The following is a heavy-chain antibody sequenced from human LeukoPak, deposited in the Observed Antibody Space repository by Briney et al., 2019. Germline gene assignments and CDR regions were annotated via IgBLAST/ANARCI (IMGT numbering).Heavy chain of an antibody. Sequence: GGSLRLSCGASGFTSSSYAMHWVRQAPGKGLEWVADISYDGSNKYYADSVKGRFTISRDNSKNTLYLQMNSLRGEDTAVYYCARAGTMIRGDTDSFDIWGQGTMVTVSS. J-gene: IGHJ3*02. CDR2: ISYDGSNK. CDR1: GFTSSSYA. D-gene: IGHD3-10*01. V-gene: IGHV3-30*04. CDR3: ARAGTMIRGDTDSFDI.